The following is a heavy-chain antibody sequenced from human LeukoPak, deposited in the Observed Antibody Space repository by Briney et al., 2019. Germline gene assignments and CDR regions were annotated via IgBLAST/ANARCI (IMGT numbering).Heavy chain of an antibody. CDR3: ARQRADYYYYYMDV. CDR2: IYFSGST. J-gene: IGHJ6*03. V-gene: IGHV4-39*01. CDR1: GGSISGTNSY. Sequence: SETLSLTCIVSGGSISGTNSYWAWIRQPAGKGLEWIGSIYFSGSTFYKSSLESRLNMSVDMSKNQFSLKVRSVTAADTAVYYCARQRADYYYYYMDVRGKGTTVTVSS.